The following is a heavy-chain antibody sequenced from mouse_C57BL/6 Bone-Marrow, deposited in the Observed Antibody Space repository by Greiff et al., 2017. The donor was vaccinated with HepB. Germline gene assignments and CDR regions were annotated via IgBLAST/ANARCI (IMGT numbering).Heavy chain of an antibody. Sequence: VHVKQSGAELVKPGASVKLSCTASGFNIKDYYMHWVKQRTEQGLEWIGRIDPEDGETKYAPKFQGKATITADTSSNTAYLQLSSLTSEDTAVYYCALFYYGNLGDFDYWGQGTTLTVSS. D-gene: IGHD2-1*01. J-gene: IGHJ2*01. CDR3: ALFYYGNLGDFDY. V-gene: IGHV14-2*01. CDR2: IDPEDGET. CDR1: GFNIKDYY.